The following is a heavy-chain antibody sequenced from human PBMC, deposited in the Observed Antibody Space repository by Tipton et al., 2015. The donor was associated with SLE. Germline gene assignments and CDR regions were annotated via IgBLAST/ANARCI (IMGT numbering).Heavy chain of an antibody. Sequence: GLVKPSETLSLTCAVSGYSISSGYYWGWIRQPPGKGLEWIGSIYHSGSTYYNPSLKSRVTISVDTSKNQFSLKLSSVTAADTAVYYCARDALAYYYDSSGYYFDYWGQGTLVTVSS. D-gene: IGHD3-22*01. CDR3: ARDALAYYYDSSGYYFDY. CDR1: GYSISSGYY. V-gene: IGHV4-38-2*02. CDR2: IYHSGST. J-gene: IGHJ4*02.